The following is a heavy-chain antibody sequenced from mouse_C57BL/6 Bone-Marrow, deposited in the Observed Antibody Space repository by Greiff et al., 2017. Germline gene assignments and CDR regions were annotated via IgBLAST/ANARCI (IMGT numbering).Heavy chain of an antibody. CDR3: ARSRVSVTYFDN. V-gene: IGHV1-7*01. Sequence: VQGVESGAELAKPGASVKLPCKASGYTFTSYWMHWVKQRPGQGLEWIGYINPSSGYTKYNQKFKDKATLTADKSSSTAYMQLSSLTYEDSAVXYCARSRVSVTYFDNWGQGTTLTVSS. CDR2: INPSSGYT. J-gene: IGHJ2*01. CDR1: GYTFTSYW. D-gene: IGHD3-3*01.